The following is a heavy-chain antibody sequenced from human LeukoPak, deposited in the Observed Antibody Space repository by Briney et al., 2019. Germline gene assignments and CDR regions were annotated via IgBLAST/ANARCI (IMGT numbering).Heavy chain of an antibody. Sequence: GASVKVSCKASGYTFTSYGISWVRQAPGQGLEWMGWISAYNGNTNYAQKLQGRVTMTTDTSTSTAYMELRSLRSDDTAVYYCAREQGPHPGQLIAGTLDYWGQGTLVTVSS. CDR3: AREQGPHPGQLIAGTLDY. CDR1: GYTFTSYG. CDR2: ISAYNGNT. D-gene: IGHD6-13*01. J-gene: IGHJ4*02. V-gene: IGHV1-18*01.